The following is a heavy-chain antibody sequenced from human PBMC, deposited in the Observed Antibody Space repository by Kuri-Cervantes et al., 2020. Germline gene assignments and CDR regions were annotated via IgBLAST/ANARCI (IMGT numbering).Heavy chain of an antibody. D-gene: IGHD2-15*01. CDR1: GYTFTSYY. V-gene: IGHV1-46*01. J-gene: IGHJ6*02. CDR2: INLSGGST. CDR3: ARDPCSGGSCYPRYYYYGMDV. Sequence: ASVKVSCKASGYTFTSYYMHWVRQAPGQGLEWMGIINLSGGSTNYAQKFQGRVTMTRDTSTSTVYMELSSLRSEDTAVYYCARDPCSGGSCYPRYYYYGMDVWGQGTTVTVSS.